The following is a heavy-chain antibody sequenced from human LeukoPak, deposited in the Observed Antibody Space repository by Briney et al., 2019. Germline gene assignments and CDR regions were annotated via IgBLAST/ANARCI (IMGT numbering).Heavy chain of an antibody. CDR1: GFTFSSYA. CDR3: AKGSWSSGWYGVDY. V-gene: IGHV3-23*01. J-gene: IGHJ4*02. CDR2: ISGSGGST. Sequence: GGSLRLSCAASGFTFSSYAMSWVRQAPGKGLEWVSAISGSGGSTYYADSVKGRFTISRDNSKNTLYLQMNSLRAEDTAVYYCAKGSWSSGWYGVDYWGQGTLVTVSS. D-gene: IGHD6-19*01.